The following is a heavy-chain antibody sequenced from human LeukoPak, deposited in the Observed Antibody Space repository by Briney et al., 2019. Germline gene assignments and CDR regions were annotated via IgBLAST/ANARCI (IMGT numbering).Heavy chain of an antibody. V-gene: IGHV1-46*01. CDR1: GYTFTSYY. CDR2: INPSGGST. Sequence: GASVKVSCKASGYTFTSYYMHWVRQAPGQGLEWMGIINPSGGSTSYAQKFQGRVTMTRDMSTSTVYMELSSLRSEDTAVYYCARGSPGGPYCSGGSCSVDAFDIWGQGTMVTVSS. D-gene: IGHD2-15*01. CDR3: ARGSPGGPYCSGGSCSVDAFDI. J-gene: IGHJ3*02.